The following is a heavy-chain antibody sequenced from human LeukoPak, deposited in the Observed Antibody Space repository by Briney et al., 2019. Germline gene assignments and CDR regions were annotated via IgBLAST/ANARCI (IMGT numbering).Heavy chain of an antibody. D-gene: IGHD6-25*01. V-gene: IGHV1-2*02. CDR3: SREFQRSLDY. CDR2: INGNSGGA. CDR1: GFTFTGYY. J-gene: IGHJ4*02. Sequence: ASVKVSCKASGFTFTGYYMHWVRQAPGQGLEWMGWINGNSGGANYAQKFQGRVTMTRDTSINTAYMELSRLTSDDTAMYYCSREFQRSLDYWGQGTLVTVSS.